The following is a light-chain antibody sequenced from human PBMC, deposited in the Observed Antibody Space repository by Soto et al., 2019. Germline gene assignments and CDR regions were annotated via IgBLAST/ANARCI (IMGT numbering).Light chain of an antibody. CDR2: LGS. J-gene: IGKJ4*01. Sequence: DIVMTQSPLSLPVTPGEPASISCRSSQSLLHSNGDNSVDWYLQTPGQTPQLLISLGSNRASGVHDRFSGSGSGPDFPLKIITVADEDVGVYYCMQTLQTPVTFCVGTKVEI. CDR1: QSLLHSNGDNS. V-gene: IGKV2-28*01. CDR3: MQTLQTPVT.